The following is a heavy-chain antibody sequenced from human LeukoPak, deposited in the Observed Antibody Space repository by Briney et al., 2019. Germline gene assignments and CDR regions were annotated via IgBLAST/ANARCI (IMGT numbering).Heavy chain of an antibody. Sequence: PGGSLRLSCAASGFSFGDYSMTWVRQAPGKGLEWVSSITTSSSYIYYADSVKGRFTISRDNAKNSLYLQMNSLRAEDTAVYYCARATPVLDYWGQGTLVTVSS. CDR1: GFSFGDYS. V-gene: IGHV3-21*01. CDR3: ARATPVLDY. D-gene: IGHD2-15*01. CDR2: ITTSSSYI. J-gene: IGHJ4*02.